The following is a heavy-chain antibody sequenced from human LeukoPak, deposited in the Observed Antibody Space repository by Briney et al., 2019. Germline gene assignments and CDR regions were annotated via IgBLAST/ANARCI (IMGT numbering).Heavy chain of an antibody. D-gene: IGHD3-3*01. J-gene: IGHJ4*02. CDR2: VHLDGRT. Sequence: PSETLSLTCDVSGGSVTSTNWWTWVRQPPGKGLEWIGEVHLDGRTNYNPSLKGRLIVSVDLPENHISLKLTSVTAADTAVYYCAREGGFYRPLDYSGQGTLVTVSS. CDR1: GGSVTSTNW. CDR3: AREGGFYRPLDY. V-gene: IGHV4-4*02.